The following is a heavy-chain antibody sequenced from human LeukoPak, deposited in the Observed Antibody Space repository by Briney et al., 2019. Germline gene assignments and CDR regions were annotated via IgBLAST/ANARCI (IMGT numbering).Heavy chain of an antibody. CDR3: ARGGNYWPQWWFDP. J-gene: IGHJ5*02. CDR1: GGSISSYY. V-gene: IGHV4-59*01. D-gene: IGHD1-26*01. CDR2: IYYSGST. Sequence: PSETLSLTCTVSGGSISSYYWSWIRQPPGKGLEWIGYIYYSGSTNYNPSLKSRVTMSLDASKNQFSLELNSVTPADTAVYYCARGGNYWPQWWFDPWGRGTLVSVS.